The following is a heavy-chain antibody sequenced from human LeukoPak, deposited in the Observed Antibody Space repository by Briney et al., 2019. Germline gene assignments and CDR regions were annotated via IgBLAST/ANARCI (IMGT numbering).Heavy chain of an antibody. V-gene: IGHV4-59*12. J-gene: IGHJ4*02. CDR3: ARVAGATFDY. D-gene: IGHD1-26*01. CDR1: GGSLSGYY. Sequence: SETLSLTCTVSGGSLSGYYWSWIRQPPGKGLEWIGYIYYSGSTNYNPSLKSRVTISLDTSKNQFSLKLSSVTAADTAVYYCARVAGATFDYWGQGTLVTVSS. CDR2: IYYSGST.